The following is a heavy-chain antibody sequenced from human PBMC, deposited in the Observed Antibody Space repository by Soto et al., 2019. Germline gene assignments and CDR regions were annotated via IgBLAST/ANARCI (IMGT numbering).Heavy chain of an antibody. J-gene: IGHJ4*02. V-gene: IGHV3-23*01. CDR1: GFTFSSYA. CDR3: AKDHWNYDRGYYFDY. Sequence: LRLSCAASGFTFSSYAMSWVRQAPWKGLEWVSAISGSGGSTYYADSVKGRFTISRDNSKNTLYLQMNSLRAEDTAVYYCAKDHWNYDRGYYFDYWGQGTLVTVYS. D-gene: IGHD1-7*01. CDR2: ISGSGGST.